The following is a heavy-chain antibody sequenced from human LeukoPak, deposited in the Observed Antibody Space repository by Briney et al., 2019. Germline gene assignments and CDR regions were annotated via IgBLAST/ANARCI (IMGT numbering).Heavy chain of an antibody. CDR2: ISNNGGST. D-gene: IGHD5-12*01. CDR1: GFTFSNYA. CDR3: ARGGLYSGYVSHFDY. J-gene: IGHJ4*02. V-gene: IGHV3-64*02. Sequence: PGRSLRLSCAASGFTFSNYAMHWVRQAPGKGLEYVSTISNNGGSTYYADSVKGRFTISRDNSKNTLYLQMGSLRAEDMAVYYCARGGLYSGYVSHFDYWGQGTLVTVSS.